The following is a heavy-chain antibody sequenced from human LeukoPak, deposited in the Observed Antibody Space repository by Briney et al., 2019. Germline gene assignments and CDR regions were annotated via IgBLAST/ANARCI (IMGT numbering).Heavy chain of an antibody. CDR1: GFTFSSYS. V-gene: IGHV3-21*01. D-gene: IGHD3-22*01. CDR2: ISSSSSYI. J-gene: IGHJ4*02. Sequence: GGSLRLSCAASGFTFSSYSMNWVRQAPGKGLEWVSSISSSSSYIYYADSVKGRFTISRDNAKNSLYLQMNGLRAEDTAVYYCARGGYYYDSSGYYYWGQGTLVTVSS. CDR3: ARGGYYYDSSGYYY.